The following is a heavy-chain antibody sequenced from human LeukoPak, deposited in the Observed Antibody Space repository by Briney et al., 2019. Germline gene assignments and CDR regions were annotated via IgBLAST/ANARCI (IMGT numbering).Heavy chain of an antibody. CDR1: GGSISSGGYY. V-gene: IGHV4-31*03. CDR3: ARRYYDILTGYYHAFDI. CDR2: IYYSGST. D-gene: IGHD3-9*01. J-gene: IGHJ3*02. Sequence: SETLSLTCTVSGGSISSGGYYWSWIRQHPGKGLEWIGYIYYSGSTYYNPSLKSRVTISVDTSKNQFSLKLSSVTAADTAVYYCARRYYDILTGYYHAFDIWGQGTMVTVSS.